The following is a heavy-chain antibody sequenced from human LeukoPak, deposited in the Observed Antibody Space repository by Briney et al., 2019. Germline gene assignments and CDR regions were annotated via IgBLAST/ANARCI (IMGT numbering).Heavy chain of an antibody. Sequence: GGSLRFSCTASGFTFSSYSMNWVRQAPGKGLEWVSSISSSSSYIYYADSVKGRFTISRDNAKNSLYLQMNSLRAEDTAVYYCARGRSSGPSNLDVWGQGTTVTVSS. D-gene: IGHD6-19*01. J-gene: IGHJ6*02. V-gene: IGHV3-21*01. CDR1: GFTFSSYS. CDR3: ARGRSSGPSNLDV. CDR2: ISSSSSYI.